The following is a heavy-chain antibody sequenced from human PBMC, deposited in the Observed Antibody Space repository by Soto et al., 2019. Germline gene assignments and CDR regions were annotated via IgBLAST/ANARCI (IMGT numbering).Heavy chain of an antibody. V-gene: IGHV1-69*13. Sequence: GASVKVSCKASGGTFSSYAISWVRQAPGQGLEWMGGIIPIFGTANYAQKFQGRVTITADESTSTAYMELSSLRSEDTAVYYCARTGITLSVLVPAAKDYYYYGTDVWGQGTTVTVSS. D-gene: IGHD2-2*01. CDR3: ARTGITLSVLVPAAKDYYYYGTDV. J-gene: IGHJ6*02. CDR2: IIPIFGTA. CDR1: GGTFSSYA.